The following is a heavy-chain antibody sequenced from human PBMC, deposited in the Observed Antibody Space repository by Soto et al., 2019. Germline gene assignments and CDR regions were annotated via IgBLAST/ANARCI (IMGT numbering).Heavy chain of an antibody. CDR2: IFPLTDIP. CDR1: GGTFRNYP. CDR3: ARGPLVVLNYFES. J-gene: IGHJ4*02. Sequence: QVQLVQSGTEVKKPGSSVKVSCKASGGTFRNYPINWVRQAPGQGLEWMGSIFPLTDIPDYAQNFQARLTISADKSTSTAYRELSSLTSDATAMYFCARGPLVVLNYFESWGQGTLVTVSS. V-gene: IGHV1-69*02.